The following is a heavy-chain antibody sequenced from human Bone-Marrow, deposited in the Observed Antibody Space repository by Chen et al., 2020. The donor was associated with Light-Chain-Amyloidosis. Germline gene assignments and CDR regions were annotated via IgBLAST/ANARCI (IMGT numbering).Heavy chain of an antibody. CDR3: AGHCYDSNAYYTFDY. D-gene: IGHD3-22*01. Sequence: QVQLQESGPGLVKPSETLSLTCSVSGGSFTSYHWSWIRQPPGKGLEWIGYIYHSGSTNYNPTLKSRVTISIAKSKNQFSLNLRSVTAADTAVYYGAGHCYDSNAYYTFDYWGQGALVTVSS. CDR1: GGSFTSYH. V-gene: IGHV4-59*01. J-gene: IGHJ4*02. CDR2: IYHSGST.